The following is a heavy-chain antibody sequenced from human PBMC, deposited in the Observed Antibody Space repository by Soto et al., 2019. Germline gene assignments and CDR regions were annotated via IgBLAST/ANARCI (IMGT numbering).Heavy chain of an antibody. Sequence: PSETLSLTCTVSGGSVSSGSYYWSWIRQPPGKGLEWIGYIYYSGSTNYNPSPKSRVTISVDTSKNQFSLKLSSVTAADTAVYYCARVYDSSVNFDYWGQGTLVTVSS. CDR2: IYYSGST. V-gene: IGHV4-61*01. J-gene: IGHJ4*02. CDR1: GGSVSSGSYY. D-gene: IGHD3-22*01. CDR3: ARVYDSSVNFDY.